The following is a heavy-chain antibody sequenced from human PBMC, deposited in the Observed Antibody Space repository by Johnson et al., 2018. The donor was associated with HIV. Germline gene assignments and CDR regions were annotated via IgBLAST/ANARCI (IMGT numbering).Heavy chain of an antibody. CDR2: IKQDGSEK. CDR1: GFTFSSYW. Sequence: MQLVESGGGLVQPGGSLRLSCAASGFTFSSYWMSWVRQAPGKGLEWVANIKQDGSEKYYVDSVKGRFTISRDNAKNSLYLQMNSLRAEDPAVYYCARVKDPDAFDIWGQGTMVTVSS. V-gene: IGHV3-7*05. J-gene: IGHJ3*02. CDR3: ARVKDPDAFDI.